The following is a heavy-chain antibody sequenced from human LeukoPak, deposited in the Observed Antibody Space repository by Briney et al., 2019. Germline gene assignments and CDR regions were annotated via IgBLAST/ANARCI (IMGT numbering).Heavy chain of an antibody. Sequence: PSETLSLTCTVSGGSISSYYWNWIRQPPGKGLEWIGYIYYSGSTNYNPSLKSRVTISVDTSKNQFSLKLSSVTAADTAVYHCAGRLWRRDGYNLSAFDIWGQGTMVTVSS. J-gene: IGHJ3*02. V-gene: IGHV4-59*01. D-gene: IGHD5-24*01. CDR1: GGSISSYY. CDR3: AGRLWRRDGYNLSAFDI. CDR2: IYYSGST.